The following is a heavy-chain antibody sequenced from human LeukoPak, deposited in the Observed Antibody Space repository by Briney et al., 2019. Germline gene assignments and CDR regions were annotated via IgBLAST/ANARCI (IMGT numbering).Heavy chain of an antibody. CDR2: INHSGST. J-gene: IGHJ6*03. CDR1: GGSFSGYY. D-gene: IGHD6-13*01. CDR3: ARGTGYSSSWYVSYYYYYYMDV. Sequence: PSETLSLTCAVYGGSFSGYYWSWIRQPPGKGLEWIGEINHSGSTNYNPSLKSRVTISVDTSKNQFSLKLSSVTAADTAVYYCARGTGYSSSWYVSYYYYYYMDVWGKGTTVTVSS. V-gene: IGHV4-34*01.